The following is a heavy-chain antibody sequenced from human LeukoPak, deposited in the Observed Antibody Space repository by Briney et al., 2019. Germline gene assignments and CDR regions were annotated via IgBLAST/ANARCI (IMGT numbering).Heavy chain of an antibody. CDR1: GFTFSSYA. CDR3: AKWYCYDSGVKYYFDY. D-gene: IGHD3-22*01. Sequence: PGGSLRLSCAASGFTFSSYAMSWVRQAPGKGLEWVSAISGSGSSTYYADSVKGRFTISRDNSKNTLYLQMNSLRAEDTAVYYWAKWYCYDSGVKYYFDYWGQGTLVTVSS. V-gene: IGHV3-23*01. J-gene: IGHJ4*02. CDR2: ISGSGSST.